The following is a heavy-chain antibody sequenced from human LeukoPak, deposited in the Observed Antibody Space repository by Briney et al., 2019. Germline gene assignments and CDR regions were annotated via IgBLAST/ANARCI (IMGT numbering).Heavy chain of an antibody. CDR2: RNAANGNT. V-gene: IGHV1-3*02. CDR1: GYMFTNYA. J-gene: IGHJ4*02. Sequence: ASVKVSCQASGYMFTNYAIHWVRPAPGQRLEWMGWRNAANGNTGFSQEFQGRVTITRDTSASTAYMELSSLRSADTAVYYCARGSHSSSWTIDHWGQGTLVTVSS. CDR3: ARGSHSSSWTIDH. D-gene: IGHD6-13*01.